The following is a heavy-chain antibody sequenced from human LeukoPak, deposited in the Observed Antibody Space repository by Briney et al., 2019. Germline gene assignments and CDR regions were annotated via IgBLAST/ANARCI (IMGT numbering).Heavy chain of an antibody. CDR2: IYYSGST. CDR1: GGSISSYY. D-gene: IGHD1-26*01. CDR3: ARVVGATIAG. J-gene: IGHJ4*02. V-gene: IGHV4-59*01. Sequence: SETLSLTCTVSGGSISSYYWSWIRQPPGKGLEWIGYIYYSGSTNYNPSLKSRVTISADTSKNQFSLKLSSVTAADTAVYYCARVVGATIAGWGQGTLVTVSS.